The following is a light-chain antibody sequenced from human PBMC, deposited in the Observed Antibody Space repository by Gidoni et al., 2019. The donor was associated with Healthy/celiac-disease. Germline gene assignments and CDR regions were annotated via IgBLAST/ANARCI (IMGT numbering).Light chain of an antibody. V-gene: IGKV1-33*01. Sequence: QNTQSPSSLSASVGDRVTITCQASQDISRYLDWYQQKPGKAPKLLIYDASNLKTGVPSRFSGSGSGTDFTLTISSLQPEDIATYYCQQYDNLPYTFGQWTKLEIK. CDR1: QDISRY. CDR3: QQYDNLPYT. J-gene: IGKJ2*01. CDR2: DAS.